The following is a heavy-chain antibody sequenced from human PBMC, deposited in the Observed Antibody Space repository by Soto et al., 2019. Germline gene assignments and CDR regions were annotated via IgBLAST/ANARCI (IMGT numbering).Heavy chain of an antibody. D-gene: IGHD2-21*02. J-gene: IGHJ4*02. CDR3: ARSAAVVVTAGYFDY. CDR2: IIPIFGTA. Sequence: ASVKVSCKASGGTFSSYAISWVRQAPGQGLEWMGGIIPIFGTANYAQKFQGRVTITADESTSTAYMELSSLRSEDTAVYYCARSAAVVVTAGYFDYWGQGTLVTVSS. CDR1: GGTFSSYA. V-gene: IGHV1-69*13.